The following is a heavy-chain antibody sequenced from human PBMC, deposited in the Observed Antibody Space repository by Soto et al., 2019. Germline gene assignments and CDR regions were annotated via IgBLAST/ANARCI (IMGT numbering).Heavy chain of an antibody. V-gene: IGHV1-69*06. CDR1: GGTFSSYA. CDR3: ARRGLLWFYMDV. Sequence: SVEVSCKASGGTFSSYAISWVRQAPGQGLEWMGGIIPIFGTANYAQKFQGRVTITADKSTSTAYMELSSPRSEDTAVYYCARRGLLWFYMDVWGQGTTVTVSS. D-gene: IGHD3-10*01. CDR2: IIPIFGTA. J-gene: IGHJ6*02.